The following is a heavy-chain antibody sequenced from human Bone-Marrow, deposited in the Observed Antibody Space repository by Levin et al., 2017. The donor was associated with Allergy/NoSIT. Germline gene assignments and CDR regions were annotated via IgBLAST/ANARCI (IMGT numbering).Heavy chain of an antibody. D-gene: IGHD6-19*01. CDR2: ISGSGGST. Sequence: LSLTCAASGFTFSSYAMSWVRQAPGKGLEWVSAISGSGGSTYYADSVKGRFTISRDNSKNTLYLQMNSLRAEDTAVYYCAKEMVTGARTRGSGWYIDYWGQGTLVTVSS. V-gene: IGHV3-23*01. CDR3: AKEMVTGARTRGSGWYIDY. CDR1: GFTFSSYA. J-gene: IGHJ4*02.